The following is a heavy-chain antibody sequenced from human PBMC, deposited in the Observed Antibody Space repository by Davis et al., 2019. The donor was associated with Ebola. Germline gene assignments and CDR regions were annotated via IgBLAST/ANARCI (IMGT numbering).Heavy chain of an antibody. D-gene: IGHD6-6*01. CDR1: GFTFSSYG. Sequence: PGGSLRLSCAASGFTFSSYGMHWVRQAPGKGLEWVAVISYDGSNKYYADSVKGRFTISRDNSKNTLYLQMNSLRAEDTAVYYCAKDRGQLVLGMDVWGQGTTVTVSS. CDR2: ISYDGSNK. V-gene: IGHV3-30*18. J-gene: IGHJ6*02. CDR3: AKDRGQLVLGMDV.